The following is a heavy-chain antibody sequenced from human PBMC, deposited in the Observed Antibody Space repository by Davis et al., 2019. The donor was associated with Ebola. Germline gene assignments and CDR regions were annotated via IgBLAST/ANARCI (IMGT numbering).Heavy chain of an antibody. Sequence: GESLKISCTDSVITFSSYAMTWVRQAPGKGLEWVSAISGSGGSTYYADSVKGRFTISRDNAKNSLYLQMNSLRAEDTAVYYCAKASIEYCSGGSCQTAVAFDIWGQGTMVTVSS. D-gene: IGHD2-15*01. J-gene: IGHJ3*02. CDR3: AKASIEYCSGGSCQTAVAFDI. CDR2: ISGSGGST. V-gene: IGHV3-23*01. CDR1: VITFSSYA.